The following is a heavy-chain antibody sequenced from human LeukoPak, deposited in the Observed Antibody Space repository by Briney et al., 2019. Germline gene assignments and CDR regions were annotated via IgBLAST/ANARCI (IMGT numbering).Heavy chain of an antibody. V-gene: IGHV4-59*01. CDR1: GGSISSYY. CDR3: ARGGTVVNGFDY. CDR2: IYYSGST. D-gene: IGHD4-23*01. Sequence: SETLSLTCTVSGGSISSYYWSWIRQPPGKGLEWIGYIYYSGSTNYNPSLKSRVTISVDTSQNQFSLKLSSVTAADTAVYYCARGGTVVNGFDYWGLGTLVTVSS. J-gene: IGHJ4*02.